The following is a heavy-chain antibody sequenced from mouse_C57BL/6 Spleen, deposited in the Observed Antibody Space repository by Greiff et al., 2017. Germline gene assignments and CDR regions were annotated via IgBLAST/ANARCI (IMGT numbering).Heavy chain of an antibody. D-gene: IGHD3-2*02. CDR1: GFTFSSYT. V-gene: IGHV5-9*01. Sequence: EVKVVESGGGLVKPGGSLKLSCAASGFTFSSYTMSWVRQTPEKRLEWVATISGGGGNTYYPDSVKGRFTISRDNAKNTLYLQMSSLRSEDTALYYCARHEATPMDYWGQGTSVTVSS. CDR2: ISGGGGNT. CDR3: ARHEATPMDY. J-gene: IGHJ4*01.